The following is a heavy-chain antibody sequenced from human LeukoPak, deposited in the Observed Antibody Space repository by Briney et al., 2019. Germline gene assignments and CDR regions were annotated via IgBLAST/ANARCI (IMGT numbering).Heavy chain of an antibody. CDR1: GFTFSSYE. CDR3: GREWSHITYGDYGGDYYGMDV. Sequence: GGSLRLSCAASGFTFSSYEMNWVRQAPGKGLEWVSYISSSGSTIYYADSVKGRFTISRDNAKNSLYLQMNSLRAEDTAVYYCGREWSHITYGDYGGDYYGMDVWGQGTTVTVSS. D-gene: IGHD4-23*01. V-gene: IGHV3-48*03. J-gene: IGHJ6*02. CDR2: ISSSGSTI.